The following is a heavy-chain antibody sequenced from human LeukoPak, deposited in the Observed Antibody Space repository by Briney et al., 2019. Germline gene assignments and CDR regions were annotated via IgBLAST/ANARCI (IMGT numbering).Heavy chain of an antibody. CDR3: ARILPGQWLGWFDP. V-gene: IGHV4-39*07. CDR1: GGSISSTSYY. J-gene: IGHJ5*02. Sequence: PSETLSLTCTVSGGSISSTSYYWGWIRQPPGKGLEWIGSIYYSGTTYYNPSLKTRVIISVDTSKDQFSLKLSSVTAADTAVYYCARILPGQWLGWFDPWGQGTLVTVSS. D-gene: IGHD6-19*01. CDR2: IYYSGTT.